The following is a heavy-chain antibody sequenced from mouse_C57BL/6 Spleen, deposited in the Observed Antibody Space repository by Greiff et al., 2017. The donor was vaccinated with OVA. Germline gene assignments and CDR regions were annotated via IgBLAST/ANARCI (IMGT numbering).Heavy chain of an antibody. J-gene: IGHJ2*01. CDR1: GYTFTSYW. D-gene: IGHD1-1*01. CDR2: IDPSDSYT. V-gene: IGHV1-69*01. Sequence: QVQLQQPGAELVMPGASVKLSCKASGYTFTSYWMHWVKQRPGQGLEWIGEIDPSDSYTNYNQKFKGKSTLSVDKSSSTAYMQLSSLTSEDSAVYYVERGYYCGSSNYFDNGGQGTTLTVSS. CDR3: ERGYYCGSSNYFDN.